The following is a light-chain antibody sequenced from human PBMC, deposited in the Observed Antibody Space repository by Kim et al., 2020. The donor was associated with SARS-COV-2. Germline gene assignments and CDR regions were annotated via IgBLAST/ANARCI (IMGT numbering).Light chain of an antibody. CDR1: HSVSVW. CDR2: MAS. CDR3: QQYNSYST. V-gene: IGKV1-5*03. Sequence: DIQMTQSPSTLSASVGDRVTITCRASHSVSVWLAWYQQKPGKAPDLLIYMASNLKSGVPSRFSGSGSDTEFTLTISSLQPDDFATYYCQQYNSYSTFGQGTKLEI. J-gene: IGKJ2*01.